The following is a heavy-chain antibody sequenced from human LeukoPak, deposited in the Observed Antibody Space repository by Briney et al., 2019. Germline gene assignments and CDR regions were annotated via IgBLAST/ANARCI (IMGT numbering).Heavy chain of an antibody. Sequence: GASVKVSCKASGGTFSSYAISWVRQAPGQGLEWMGRIIPIFGTANYAQKFQGRVTITTDESTSTAYMELSSLRSEDTAVYYCARERAPFWSGYDDAFDIWDQGTMVTVSS. CDR2: IIPIFGTA. CDR3: ARERAPFWSGYDDAFDI. CDR1: GGTFSSYA. V-gene: IGHV1-69*05. D-gene: IGHD3-3*01. J-gene: IGHJ3*02.